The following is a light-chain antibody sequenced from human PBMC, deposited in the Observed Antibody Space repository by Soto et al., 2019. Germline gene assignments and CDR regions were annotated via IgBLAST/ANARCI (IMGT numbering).Light chain of an antibody. J-gene: IGKJ2*01. Sequence: EIVLTQSPATLSLSPGERATLSCRASQSVSSYLAWYQQKPGQAPRLLIYDASNRATGIPARFSGRGSGTDFTITISSLEPEDFAVYYCQQRSNLPRTFGQGTKLEI. CDR3: QQRSNLPRT. CDR1: QSVSSY. V-gene: IGKV3-11*01. CDR2: DAS.